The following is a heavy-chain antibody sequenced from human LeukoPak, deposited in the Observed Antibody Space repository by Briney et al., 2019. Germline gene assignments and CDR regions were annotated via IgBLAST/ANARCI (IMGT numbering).Heavy chain of an antibody. CDR1: GFTFSDHY. CDR2: ISSTGKTI. Sequence: GGSLRLSCAASGFTFSDHYMSWIRQSPGKGLEYISYISSTGKTIYYADSVKGRFTISRDNSKNTLYLQMNSLRAEDTAVYYCAKDLGGAYYYMDVWGKGSTVTVSS. V-gene: IGHV3-11*04. CDR3: AKDLGGAYYYMDV. J-gene: IGHJ6*03.